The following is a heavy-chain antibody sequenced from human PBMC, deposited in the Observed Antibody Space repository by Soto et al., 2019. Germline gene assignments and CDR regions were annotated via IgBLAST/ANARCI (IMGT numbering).Heavy chain of an antibody. Sequence: QLQLQESGPGLVKPSETLSLTCTVSGGSISSSSYYWGWIRQPPGKGLEWIGSIYYSGSTYYNPSLKSRVTISVDTSKNQFSLKLSSVTAADTAVYYCARASYRRGMATILFDYWGQGTLVTVSS. J-gene: IGHJ4*02. CDR2: IYYSGST. V-gene: IGHV4-39*01. CDR1: GGSISSSSYY. CDR3: ARASYRRGMATILFDY. D-gene: IGHD5-12*01.